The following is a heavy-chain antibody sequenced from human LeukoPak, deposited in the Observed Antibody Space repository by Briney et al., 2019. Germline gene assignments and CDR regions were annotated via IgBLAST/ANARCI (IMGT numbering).Heavy chain of an antibody. CDR2: IYYSGST. D-gene: IGHD3-10*01. Sequence: PSETLSLTCTVSGGSISSYYWSWIRQPPGKGLEWIGYIYYSGSTNYNPSLKSRVTISVDTSKNQFSLKLSSVTAADTAVYYCAGVAFGESGWFDPWGQGTLVTVSS. J-gene: IGHJ5*02. V-gene: IGHV4-59*01. CDR1: GGSISSYY. CDR3: AGVAFGESGWFDP.